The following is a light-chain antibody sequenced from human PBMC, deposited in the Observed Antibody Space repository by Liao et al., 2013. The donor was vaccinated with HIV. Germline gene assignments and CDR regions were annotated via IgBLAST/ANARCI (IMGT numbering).Light chain of an antibody. J-gene: IGLJ3*02. CDR3: QSYDNSLGVV. V-gene: IGLV1-40*01. CDR1: TSNIGAGYD. CDR2: GNT. Sequence: QSVLTQPPSVSGAPGRRVTISCSGSTSNIGAGYDVHWYQQLPGKAPKLLISGNTNRPSGVPDRFSGSKSATSASLAITGLQAEDEADYYCQSYDNSLGVVFGGGTKLTVL.